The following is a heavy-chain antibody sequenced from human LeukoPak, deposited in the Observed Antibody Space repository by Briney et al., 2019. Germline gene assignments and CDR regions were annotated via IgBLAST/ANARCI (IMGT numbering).Heavy chain of an antibody. Sequence: PGGSLRLSCAASGFTFSSYVTSWVRQAPGKGLEWVSTFSGTSSTSYADAVKGRVTISRDNSKNTLYLQLNSLRAEDTAVYYCAKLKQWQPQRYFFEYWGQGALVTVAS. J-gene: IGHJ4*02. V-gene: IGHV3-23*01. CDR2: FSGTSST. CDR1: GFTFSSYV. D-gene: IGHD6-19*01. CDR3: AKLKQWQPQRYFFEY.